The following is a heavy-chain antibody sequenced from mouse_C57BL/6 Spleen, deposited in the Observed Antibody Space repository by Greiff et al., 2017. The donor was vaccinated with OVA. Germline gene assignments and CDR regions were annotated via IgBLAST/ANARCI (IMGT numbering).Heavy chain of an antibody. CDR2: ISYDGSN. D-gene: IGHD1-1*01. Sequence: EVKLQESGPGLVKPSQSLSLPCSVTGYSITSGYYWNWIRQFPGNKLEWMGYISYDGSNNYNPSLKNRISITRDTSKNQFFLKLNSVTTEDTATYYCGMLDYGSSYDYFDYWGQGTTLTVSS. J-gene: IGHJ2*01. V-gene: IGHV3-6*01. CDR3: GMLDYGSSYDYFDY. CDR1: GYSITSGYY.